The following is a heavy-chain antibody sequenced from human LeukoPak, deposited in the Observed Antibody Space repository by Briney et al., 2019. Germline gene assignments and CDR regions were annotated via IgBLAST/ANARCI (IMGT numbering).Heavy chain of an antibody. CDR3: ASIRRYSGSYTFDY. D-gene: IGHD1-26*01. Sequence: VASVKVSCKASGGTFSSYAISWVRQAPGQGLEWMGGIIPIFGTANYAQKFQGRVTITADESTSTAYMELSSLRSEDTAVYYCASIRRYSGSYTFDYWGQGTLVTVSS. CDR1: GGTFSSYA. J-gene: IGHJ4*02. CDR2: IIPIFGTA. V-gene: IGHV1-69*13.